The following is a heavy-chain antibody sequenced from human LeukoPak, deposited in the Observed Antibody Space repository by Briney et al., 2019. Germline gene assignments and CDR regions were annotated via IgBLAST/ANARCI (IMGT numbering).Heavy chain of an antibody. J-gene: IGHJ5*02. Sequence: SETMSLTCTVSGGSFSGFYCSWIRHPPGKRLERIGYIYHTGTTNYSPSLKSRVTISVDTSKSQCSLKLNSVTAADTAVYHCARHESYLNWFDPWGQGTLVTVSS. CDR3: ARHESYLNWFDP. V-gene: IGHV4-59*08. CDR1: GGSFSGFY. CDR2: IYHTGTT.